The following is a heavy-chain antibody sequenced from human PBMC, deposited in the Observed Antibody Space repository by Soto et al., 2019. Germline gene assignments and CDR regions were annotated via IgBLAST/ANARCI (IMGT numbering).Heavy chain of an antibody. CDR1: GDFPSSMNW. J-gene: IGHJ5*02. V-gene: IGHV4-4*02. CDR2: IHHIGST. D-gene: IGHD3-22*01. Sequence: PSENLSLTCAVSGDFPSSMNWWGWVRQPQGKGLEWIGEIHHIGSTNYNPSLMSRVTISVDNSKNQFSLKLSSLTAADTAVYYCARKSYYDPYHFDPWGQGTLVTVS. CDR3: ARKSYYDPYHFDP.